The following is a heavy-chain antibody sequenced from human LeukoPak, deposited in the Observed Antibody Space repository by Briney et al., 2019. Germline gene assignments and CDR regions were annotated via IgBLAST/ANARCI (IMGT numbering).Heavy chain of an antibody. Sequence: ASVKVSCKASGYTFTCYYMHWVGQAPGQGLEWMGWINPNSRGTNYAQKFHGRLTMTRDTSISTAYMELSRLRSDDTAVYYCARASRVGSPSGGGYWGQGTLVTVSS. V-gene: IGHV1-2*02. CDR3: ARASRVGSPSGGGY. J-gene: IGHJ4*02. D-gene: IGHD6-25*01. CDR1: GYTFTCYY. CDR2: INPNSRGT.